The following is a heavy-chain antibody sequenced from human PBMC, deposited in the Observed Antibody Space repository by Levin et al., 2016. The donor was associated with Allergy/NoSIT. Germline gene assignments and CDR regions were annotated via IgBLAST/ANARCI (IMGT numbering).Heavy chain of an antibody. CDR3: AKEGGVVNPRYYMDV. D-gene: IGHD3-3*01. J-gene: IGHJ6*03. CDR2: ISGSATSA. V-gene: IGHV3-23*01. CDR1: GFSFPTSV. Sequence: GGSLRLSCAASGFSFPTSVMQWVRLAPGKGLEWVSDISGSATSAHYAQSVQGRFTISRDNSRNTLYLQMNSLRAEDTAVYYCAKEGGVVNPRYYMDVWGKGTTVTVSS.